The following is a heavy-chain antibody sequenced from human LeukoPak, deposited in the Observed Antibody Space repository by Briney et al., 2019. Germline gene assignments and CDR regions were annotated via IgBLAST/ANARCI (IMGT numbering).Heavy chain of an antibody. CDR2: IRYDGSNE. V-gene: IGHV3-30*02. J-gene: IGHJ4*02. Sequence: GGSLRLSCAASGFTFSSYAMSWVRQAPGKGLEWVAFIRYDGSNENYVDSVKGRFTISRDDSRSTLYLEMNTLRSEDTAVYYCARVARIGDPMYYFDSWGQGTLVIVSS. CDR3: ARVARIGDPMYYFDS. CDR1: GFTFSSYA. D-gene: IGHD3-16*01.